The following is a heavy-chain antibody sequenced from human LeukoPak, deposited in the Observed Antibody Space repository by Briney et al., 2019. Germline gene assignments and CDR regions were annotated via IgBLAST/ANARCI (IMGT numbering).Heavy chain of an antibody. CDR3: ARFSVDSSGWIESGLGY. CDR1: GGSISSYY. V-gene: IGHV4-59*01. Sequence: PSETLSLTCTVSGGSISSYYWSWIRQPPGKGLEWIGYIYYSGSTNYNPSLKSRVTISVDTSKNQFSLKLSSVTAADTAVYYCARFSVDSSGWIESGLGYWGQGTLVTVSS. CDR2: IYYSGST. J-gene: IGHJ4*02. D-gene: IGHD6-19*01.